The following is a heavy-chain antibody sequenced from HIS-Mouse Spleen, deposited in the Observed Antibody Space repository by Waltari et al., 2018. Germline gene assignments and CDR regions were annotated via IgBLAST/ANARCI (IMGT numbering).Heavy chain of an antibody. CDR2: IYYSGST. CDR3: ARLAAAGTY. D-gene: IGHD6-13*01. V-gene: IGHV4-39*07. J-gene: IGHJ4*02. CDR1: GGSISSSSYY. Sequence: QLQLQESGPGLVKPSETLSLHCPVSGGSISSSSYYWGWLRQPPGKGPEWIGSIYYSGSTYYNPSLKSRVTISVDTSKNQFSLKLSSVTAADTAVYYCARLAAAGTYWGQGTLVTVSS.